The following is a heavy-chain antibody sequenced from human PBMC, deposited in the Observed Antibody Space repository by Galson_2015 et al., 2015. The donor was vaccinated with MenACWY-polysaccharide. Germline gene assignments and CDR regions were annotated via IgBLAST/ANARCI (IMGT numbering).Heavy chain of an antibody. J-gene: IGHJ5*02. CDR1: GHTFTTYG. Sequence: SVKVSCKASGHTFTTYGLSWLRQAPGQGLEWMGWISAYNGNTNYAQKFQGRVTMTTDTSTTTAYMELRSLRSDDTAVYYCARDFRADRPGWFDPWGQGTLVTVSS. D-gene: IGHD6-6*01. CDR3: ARDFRADRPGWFDP. V-gene: IGHV1-18*01. CDR2: ISAYNGNT.